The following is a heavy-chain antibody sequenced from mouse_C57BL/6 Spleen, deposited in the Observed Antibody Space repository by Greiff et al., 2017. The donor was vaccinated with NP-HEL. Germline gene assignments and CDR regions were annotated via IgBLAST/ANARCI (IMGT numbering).Heavy chain of an antibody. CDR1: GYTFTSYW. D-gene: IGHD1-1*01. Sequence: QVQLQQPGAELVMPGASVKLSCKASGYTFTSYWMHWVKQRPGQGLEWIGEIDSSDSYTNYNQKFKGKSTLTVDKSSSTAYMQLSSLTSEDSAVSYCARRGAIYCYGGSRDCYFEGWGTGTTVTVSS. V-gene: IGHV1-69*01. J-gene: IGHJ1*03. CDR3: ARRGAIYCYGGSRDCYFEG. CDR2: IDSSDSYT.